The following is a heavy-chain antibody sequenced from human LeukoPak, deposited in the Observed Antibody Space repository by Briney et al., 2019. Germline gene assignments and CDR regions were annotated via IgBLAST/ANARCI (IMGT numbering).Heavy chain of an antibody. CDR3: VKDRSNTWSFDH. CDR2: ISNDGSNK. D-gene: IGHD6-13*01. J-gene: IGHJ4*02. V-gene: IGHV3-30*18. Sequence: GGSLRLSCAASGFTSSSNFMHWGRQAPDKGLEWVAFISNDGSNKNYIDSVKGRFTISRDNSKNTLYLQMNSLRVEDTAVYFCVKDRSNTWSFDHWGQGTVVTVSS. CDR1: GFTSSSNF.